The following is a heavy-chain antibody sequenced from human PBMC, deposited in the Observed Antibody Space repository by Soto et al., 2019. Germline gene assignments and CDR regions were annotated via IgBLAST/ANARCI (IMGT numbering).Heavy chain of an antibody. J-gene: IGHJ4*02. V-gene: IGHV1-69*01. CDR2: IIPLFGTP. D-gene: IGHD3-10*01. CDR1: GGIFSTYA. Sequence: QVQLVQSGAEVKKPGSSVKVSCKASGGIFSTYAISWLRQAPGQGLEWMGGIIPLFGTPNYAQRFQGRVTITVDESTSTAYMELIRLRSEDTAVYYCARDRDDYGSGNYYNRIDFWGQGTLVTVSS. CDR3: ARDRDDYGSGNYYNRIDF.